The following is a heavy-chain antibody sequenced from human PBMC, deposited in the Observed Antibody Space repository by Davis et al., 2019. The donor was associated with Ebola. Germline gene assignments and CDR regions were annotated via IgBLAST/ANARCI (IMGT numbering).Heavy chain of an antibody. D-gene: IGHD3-9*01. J-gene: IGHJ6*02. CDR1: GFTFSSYS. CDR3: AKDGDYDILTGYYNVIHYYGMDV. Sequence: GESLKISCAASGFTFSSYSMNWVRQAPGKGLEWVSSIISSSSYIYYADSVKGRFTISRDNSKNSLYLQMNSLRTEDTALYYCAKDGDYDILTGYYNVIHYYGMDVWGQGTTVTVSS. V-gene: IGHV3-21*04. CDR2: IISSSSYI.